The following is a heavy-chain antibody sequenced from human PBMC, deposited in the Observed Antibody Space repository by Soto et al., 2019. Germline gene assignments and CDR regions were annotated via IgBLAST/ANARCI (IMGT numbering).Heavy chain of an antibody. J-gene: IGHJ4*02. CDR3: ASRDPGTSVDY. Sequence: SETLSLTCAVSGGSFTSNNWWTWVRQPPGQGLEWIGEIYRTGSTNYNPSLKSRVTISLDKSENQFSLKVTSLTAADTAVYYCASRDPGTSVDYWGQGTLVTVSP. CDR1: GGSFTSNNW. V-gene: IGHV4-4*02. CDR2: IYRTGST. D-gene: IGHD1-7*01.